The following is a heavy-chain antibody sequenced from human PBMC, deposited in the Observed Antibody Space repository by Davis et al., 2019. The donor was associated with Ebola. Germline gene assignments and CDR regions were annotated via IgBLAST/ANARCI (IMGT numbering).Heavy chain of an antibody. CDR1: GGSISSYY. J-gene: IGHJ4*02. CDR3: ARGRYCGG. V-gene: IGHV4-59*12. CDR2: IYYSGST. D-gene: IGHD2-21*01. Sequence: PSETLSLTCTVPGGSISSYYWSWIRQPPGKGLEWIGYIYYSGSTNYNPSLKSRVTISVDTSKNQFSLKLSSVTAADTAVYYCARGRYCGGWGQGTLVTVSS.